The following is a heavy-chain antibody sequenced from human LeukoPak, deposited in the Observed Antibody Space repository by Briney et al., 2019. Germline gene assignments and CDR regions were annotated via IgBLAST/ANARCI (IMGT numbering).Heavy chain of an antibody. V-gene: IGHV3-30*18. J-gene: IGHJ4*02. CDR2: ISYDGSNR. CDR3: AKDFGSYYDSSGYYYGIFDY. CDR1: GFTFSSYG. D-gene: IGHD3-22*01. Sequence: GRSLRLSCAASGFTFSSYGMPWVRQAPGKGLEWVAVISYDGSNRYYADSVKGRFTISRDNSKNTLYLQMNSLRAEDTAVYYCAKDFGSYYDSSGYYYGIFDYWGQGTLVTVSS.